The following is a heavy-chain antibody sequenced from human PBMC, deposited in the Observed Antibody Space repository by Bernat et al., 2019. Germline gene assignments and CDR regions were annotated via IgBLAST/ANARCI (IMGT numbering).Heavy chain of an antibody. CDR1: GFTFSSYA. D-gene: IGHD3-22*01. V-gene: IGHV3-30-3*01. CDR3: ARDSGYYDSSGPDY. CDR2: ISDDGSNK. Sequence: QVQLVESGGGVVQPGRSLRLSCAASGFTFSSYAMHWVRQAPGKGLEWVAVISDDGSNKYYADSVKGRFPISRDNSKNTLYLQMNSLRAEDTAVYYCARDSGYYDSSGPDYWGQGTLVTVSS. J-gene: IGHJ4*02.